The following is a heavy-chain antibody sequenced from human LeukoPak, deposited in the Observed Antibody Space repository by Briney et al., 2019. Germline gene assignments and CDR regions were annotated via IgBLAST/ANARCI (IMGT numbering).Heavy chain of an antibody. CDR1: GDSISTSNSY. J-gene: IGHJ4*02. CDR3: ARGLYDFWSGYPVYFDY. V-gene: IGHV4-39*01. D-gene: IGHD3-3*01. Sequence: SETLSLTCTVSGDSISTSNSYWGWIRQPPGKGLEWIGSIYYSGNTYYNASLKSRVTISVDTSKNQFSLKLSSVTAADTAVYYCARGLYDFWSGYPVYFDYWGQGTLVTVSS. CDR2: IYYSGNT.